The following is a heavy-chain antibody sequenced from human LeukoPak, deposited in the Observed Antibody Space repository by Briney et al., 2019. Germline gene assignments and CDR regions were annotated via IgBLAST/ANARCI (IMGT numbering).Heavy chain of an antibody. CDR1: GYTFTSYD. CDR2: VTPSTGNT. J-gene: IGHJ4*02. V-gene: IGHV1-8*03. Sequence: ASVKVSCKASGYTFTSYDVNWVRQAPGQGLEWMGWVTPSTGNTGYAQKFQGRVTISRDTSIGTTYLELSSLGSEDTAVYYCARGEVQCMDYWGQGTLVTVSS. CDR3: ARGEVQCMDY. D-gene: IGHD2-8*01.